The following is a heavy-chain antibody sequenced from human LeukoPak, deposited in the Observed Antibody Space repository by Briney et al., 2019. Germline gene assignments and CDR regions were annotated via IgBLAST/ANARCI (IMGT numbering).Heavy chain of an antibody. CDR3: AKDPNNYGGNSDYFDY. CDR1: GFFFSDHA. D-gene: IGHD4-23*01. CDR2: IWYDGSDK. Sequence: PGGSLRLSCAASGFFFSDHAMHWVRQAPGKGLEWVAFIWYDGSDKYYADSVKGRFTVSRDNSNNTLYLQMNSLRGEDTGVYYCAKDPNNYGGNSDYFDYWGQGTLVTVSS. V-gene: IGHV3-30*02. J-gene: IGHJ4*02.